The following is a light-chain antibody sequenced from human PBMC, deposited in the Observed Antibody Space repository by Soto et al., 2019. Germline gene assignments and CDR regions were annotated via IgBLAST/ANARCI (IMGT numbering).Light chain of an antibody. V-gene: IGKV3-15*01. J-gene: IGKJ1*01. CDR2: GAS. CDR1: QSVSSN. CDR3: QQYNNWPPWT. Sequence: EIVMTQSPATLSVSPGERATLSCRASQSVSSNLAWYQQKPGQAPRLLIYGASTRATGIPARFSGSGSGKEVTLTISSLQSEDFAVYYCQQYNNWPPWTFGQWTKVEIK.